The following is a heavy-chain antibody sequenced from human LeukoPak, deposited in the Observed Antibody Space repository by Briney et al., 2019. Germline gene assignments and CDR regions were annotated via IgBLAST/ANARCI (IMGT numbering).Heavy chain of an antibody. V-gene: IGHV4-34*01. CDR1: GGSFSGYY. J-gene: IGHJ4*02. Sequence: SETLSLTCAVYGGSFSGYYWSWIRQPPGKGLEWIGEINHSGSTNYNPSLKSRVTISVDTSKNQFSLKLSSVTAADTAVYYCARHGINGYYFDYWSQGTLVTVSS. CDR3: ARHGINGYYFDY. D-gene: IGHD1-26*01. CDR2: INHSGST.